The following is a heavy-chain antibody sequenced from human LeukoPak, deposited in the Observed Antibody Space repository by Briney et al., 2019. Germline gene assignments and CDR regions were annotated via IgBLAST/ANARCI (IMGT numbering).Heavy chain of an antibody. CDR3: ARSRSGYYEDY. CDR1: GFTFSSYG. V-gene: IGHV3-30*02. Sequence: GGSLRLSCAASGFTFSSYGMHWVRQAPGKGLAWVAFIRYDGINKYYADSVKGRFTISRDNSKKTLYLHMNSLRAEDTAVYYCARSRSGYYEDYWGQGTLVTVSS. J-gene: IGHJ4*02. CDR2: IRYDGINK. D-gene: IGHD3-22*01.